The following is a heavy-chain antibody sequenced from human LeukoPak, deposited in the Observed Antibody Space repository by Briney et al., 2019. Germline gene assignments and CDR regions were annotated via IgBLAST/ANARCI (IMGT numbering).Heavy chain of an antibody. D-gene: IGHD1-26*01. V-gene: IGHV3-48*01. CDR1: GITFSSYS. Sequence: GGSLRLSCVASGITFSSYSMNWVRQAPGKGLEWVSYISSFSGTINYADSVKGRLTISRDNAKNSLFLQMNSLRAEDTAVYYCARDKIVGATYFDYWGQGTLVTVSS. CDR3: ARDKIVGATYFDY. J-gene: IGHJ4*02. CDR2: ISSFSGTI.